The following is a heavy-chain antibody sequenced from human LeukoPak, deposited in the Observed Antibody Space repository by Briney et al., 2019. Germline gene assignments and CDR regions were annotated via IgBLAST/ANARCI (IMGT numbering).Heavy chain of an antibody. V-gene: IGHV1-2*02. CDR3: ARAISGGSPITASDY. CDR2: IYPNSDFT. J-gene: IGHJ4*02. D-gene: IGHD2-15*01. Sequence: ASVKVSCKASGYTFTGYYMHWVRQAPGQRLEWMGWIYPNSDFTNFAQNFQGRVTMTSDTSISTAYMELSRLRSDDTAVYYCARAISGGSPITASDYWGQGTLVTVSS. CDR1: GYTFTGYY.